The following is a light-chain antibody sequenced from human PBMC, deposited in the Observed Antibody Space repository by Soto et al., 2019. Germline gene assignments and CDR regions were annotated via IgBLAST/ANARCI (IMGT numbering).Light chain of an antibody. Sequence: EIVLTQSPGTLSLSPGERATLTCRASQSVSSSYLAWYQQKPGQAPRLLMSDASIRATGIPDRFSGSGSGTDVTLTISRLEPEDFAVYYCQQFGTSFPYTFGQGTKLDIK. CDR1: QSVSSSY. CDR3: QQFGTSFPYT. J-gene: IGKJ2*01. CDR2: DAS. V-gene: IGKV3-20*01.